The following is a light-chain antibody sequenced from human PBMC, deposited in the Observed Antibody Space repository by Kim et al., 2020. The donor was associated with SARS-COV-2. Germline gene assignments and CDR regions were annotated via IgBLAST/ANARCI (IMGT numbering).Light chain of an antibody. CDR2: NTN. Sequence: GQEVTISCSGRTSNIGRSDVFWYQQLPGAAPKLLIYNTNLRPSGVPDRFSGSKSGTSASLAISGLRSDYEADYYCATWDDNLSGALFGGGTQLTVL. V-gene: IGLV1-47*01. J-gene: IGLJ3*02. CDR3: ATWDDNLSGAL. CDR1: TSNIGRSD.